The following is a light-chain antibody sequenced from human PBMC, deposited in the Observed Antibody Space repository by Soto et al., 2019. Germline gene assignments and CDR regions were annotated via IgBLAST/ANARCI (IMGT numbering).Light chain of an antibody. V-gene: IGKV3-20*01. J-gene: IGKJ4*01. CDR1: QSVSSSY. CDR2: GAS. Sequence: EIVLTQSPGTLSLSPGERATLSCRASQSVSSSYLAWYQQKPGQAPRLLIYGASSRVTGIPDRFSGSGSGTDFTLAISRLEPEDFAVYYCQQYDSSPLTFGGGTKVEI. CDR3: QQYDSSPLT.